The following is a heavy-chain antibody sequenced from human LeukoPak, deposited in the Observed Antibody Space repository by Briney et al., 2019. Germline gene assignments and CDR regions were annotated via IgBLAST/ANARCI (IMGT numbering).Heavy chain of an antibody. V-gene: IGHV3-74*01. J-gene: IGHJ4*02. Sequence: PGGSLRLSCAAAGFTVSTNYMSWVRQAPGRGPVWVSRIKSDGSSTRFADSVQGRFTISRDNGKNTLYLQMDSLRAEDTAVYYCARGGETNNWYPGYFDYWGQGALVTVSS. CDR2: IKSDGSST. CDR1: GFTVSTNY. D-gene: IGHD1-1*01. CDR3: ARGGETNNWYPGYFDY.